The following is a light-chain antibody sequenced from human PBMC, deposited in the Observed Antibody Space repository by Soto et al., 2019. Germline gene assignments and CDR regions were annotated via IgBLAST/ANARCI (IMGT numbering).Light chain of an antibody. CDR2: GAS. CDR1: QRVSSNY. CDR3: QQYGDSPPT. Sequence: EIVLTQSPGTLSLSPGERATLSCRASQRVSSNYLAWYQQKPGQAPRLLISGASSRATGIPDRFSGSGSETDFTLTISRLEPDDFAVYHCQQYGDSPPTFGQGTKVDIK. V-gene: IGKV3-20*01. J-gene: IGKJ1*01.